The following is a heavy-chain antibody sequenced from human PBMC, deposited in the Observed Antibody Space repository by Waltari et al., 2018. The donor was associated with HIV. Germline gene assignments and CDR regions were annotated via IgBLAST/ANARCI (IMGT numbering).Heavy chain of an antibody. CDR3: ARESHLLLWFGEYIDY. J-gene: IGHJ4*02. CDR2: IKQDGSEK. D-gene: IGHD3-10*01. CDR1: GFTFSSYW. V-gene: IGHV3-7*01. Sequence: EVQLVESGGGLVQPGGSLRLSCAASGFTFSSYWMSWVRQAPGKGLEWVANIKQDGSEKYYVDSVKGRFTISRDNAKNSLYLQMNSLRAEDTAVYYCARESHLLLWFGEYIDYWGQGTLVTVSS.